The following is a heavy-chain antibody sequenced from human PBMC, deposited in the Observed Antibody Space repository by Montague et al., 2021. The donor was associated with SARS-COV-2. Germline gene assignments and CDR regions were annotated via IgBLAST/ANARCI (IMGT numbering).Heavy chain of an antibody. J-gene: IGHJ6*02. D-gene: IGHD6-19*01. Sequence: SLRLSCAASGFTFSSYRMNWVRQAPGKGLEWVSRINSDGSSTRYADSVKGRFTISRDNAKNTLYLQMNSLRAEDTAVYYCARWSSLGIAVAGTYLNPPDYYYYGRDVWGQGTTVTVSS. CDR2: INSDGSST. CDR3: ARWSSLGIAVAGTYLNPPDYYYYGRDV. CDR1: GFTFSSYR. V-gene: IGHV3-74*01.